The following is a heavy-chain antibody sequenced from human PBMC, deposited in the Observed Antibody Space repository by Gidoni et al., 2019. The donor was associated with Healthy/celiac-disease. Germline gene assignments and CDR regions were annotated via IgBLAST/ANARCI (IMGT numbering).Heavy chain of an antibody. Sequence: LEWVAVIWYDGSNKYYADSVKGRFTISRDNSKNTLYLQMNSLRAEDTAVYYCAREGWELGGVFDYWGKGTLVTVSS. V-gene: IGHV3-33*01. D-gene: IGHD1-26*01. CDR3: AREGWELGGVFDY. J-gene: IGHJ4*02. CDR2: IWYDGSNK.